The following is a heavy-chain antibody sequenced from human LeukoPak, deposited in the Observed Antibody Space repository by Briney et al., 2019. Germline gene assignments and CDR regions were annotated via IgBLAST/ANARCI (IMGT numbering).Heavy chain of an antibody. D-gene: IGHD6-6*01. V-gene: IGHV3-7*01. CDR1: GFTFSDYW. J-gene: IGHJ4*02. Sequence: GGSLRLSCTASGFTFSDYWMTWVRQAPGKGPEWVANIKQDGSQRYYVDSVRGRFTISRDNAKNSLFLQMNGLRAEDAAVYYCARRGGSSSRRSPIDYWGQGTLVTVSS. CDR3: ARRGGSSSRRSPIDY. CDR2: IKQDGSQR.